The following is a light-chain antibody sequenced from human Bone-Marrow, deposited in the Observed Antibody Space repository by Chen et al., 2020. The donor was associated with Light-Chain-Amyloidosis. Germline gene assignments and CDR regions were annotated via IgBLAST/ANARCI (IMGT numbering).Light chain of an antibody. Sequence: QSALTQPASVSGSPGQSITLSGTGTSSDVVGDNHVSWYQQHTDKAPKLMIYEVTNRPSWVPDRFSGSKSDNTASLTISGLQTEDEADYFCSSYTITNTLVFGSGTRVTVL. CDR3: SSYTITNTLV. CDR1: SSDVVGDNH. J-gene: IGLJ1*01. CDR2: EVT. V-gene: IGLV2-14*01.